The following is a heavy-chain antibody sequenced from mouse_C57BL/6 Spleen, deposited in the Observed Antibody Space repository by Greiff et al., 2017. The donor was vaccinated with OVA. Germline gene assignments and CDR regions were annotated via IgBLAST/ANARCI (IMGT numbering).Heavy chain of an antibody. Sequence: VQLQQPGAELVKPGASVKMSCKASGYTFTSYWITWVKQRPGQGLEWIGDIYPGSGSTNYNEKFKSKATLTVDTSSSTAYMQLSSLTSEDSAVYYCARGGRLYYGSPYFDYWGQGTLVTVSA. V-gene: IGHV1-55*01. CDR3: ARGGRLYYGSPYFDY. D-gene: IGHD1-1*01. J-gene: IGHJ3*01. CDR1: GYTFTSYW. CDR2: IYPGSGST.